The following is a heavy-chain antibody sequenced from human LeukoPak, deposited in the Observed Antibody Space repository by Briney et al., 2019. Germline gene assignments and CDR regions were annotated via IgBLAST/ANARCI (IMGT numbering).Heavy chain of an antibody. J-gene: IGHJ3*02. Sequence: SETLSLTGTVSGGSTSSSTYYWDWIRQPPGKGLEWIGNIYDSGSTHYNPSLESRVTISVDTSKNQFSLKLNSVTAADTAVYYCATHSRAGSGGSENALGIWGQGTMVTVSS. CDR3: ATHSRAGSGGSENALGI. V-gene: IGHV4-39*01. CDR1: GGSTSSSTYY. D-gene: IGHD5-12*01. CDR2: IYDSGST.